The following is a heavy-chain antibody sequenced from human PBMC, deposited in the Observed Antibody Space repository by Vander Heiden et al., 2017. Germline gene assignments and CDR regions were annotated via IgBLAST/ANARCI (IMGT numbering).Heavy chain of an antibody. CDR3: ACSGGGTIDY. CDR2: VSKDGGST. J-gene: IGHJ4*02. D-gene: IGHD6-19*01. V-gene: IGHV3-23*01. CDR1: GFTFSSHA. Sequence: GGGLEQPVGHLRLSCTASGFTFSSHAMGWVRQAPGKGLEWISTVSKDGGSTYYVGSVQGRFTISRDNSKNTQYLQMNSLRVEDTAIYYCACSGGGTIDYWGQGTLVSVSS.